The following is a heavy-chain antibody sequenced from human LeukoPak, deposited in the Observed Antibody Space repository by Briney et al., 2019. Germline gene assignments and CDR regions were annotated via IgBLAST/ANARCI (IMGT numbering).Heavy chain of an antibody. CDR3: AREDSSGYYAI. D-gene: IGHD3-22*01. V-gene: IGHV4-30-4*01. J-gene: IGHJ3*02. Sequence: SETLSLTCTVSGGSISSGDYYWSWIRQPPGMGLEWIGYIYYSGSTYYNPSLKSRVTISVDTSKNQFSLKLSSVTAADTAVCYCAREDSSGYYAIWGQGTMVTVSS. CDR1: GGSISSGDYY. CDR2: IYYSGST.